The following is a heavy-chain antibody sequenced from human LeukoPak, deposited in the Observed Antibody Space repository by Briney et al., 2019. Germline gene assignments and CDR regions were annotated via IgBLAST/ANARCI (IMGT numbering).Heavy chain of an antibody. Sequence: GGSLRLSCEVSGINVIDNYMSWVRQAPGKGLEWVSIIYSAGGTFYADSVRDRFTISRDTSKNTLYLQMNSLRAEDTAVDYCATGGRVSGTKYLESYLNNWGKGTRVTVSS. J-gene: IGHJ4*02. D-gene: IGHD3-10*01. CDR2: IYSAGGT. CDR3: ATGGRVSGTKYLESYLNN. CDR1: GINVIDNY. V-gene: IGHV3-66*01.